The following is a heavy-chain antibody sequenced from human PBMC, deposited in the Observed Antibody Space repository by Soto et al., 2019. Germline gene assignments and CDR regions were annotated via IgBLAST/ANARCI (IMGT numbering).Heavy chain of an antibody. V-gene: IGHV4-59*01. CDR2: IYYSGST. J-gene: IGHJ4*02. Sequence: SETLSLTFTVSGGSISSYYWSWIRQPPGKGLEWIGYIYYSGSTNYNPSLKSRVTISVDTSKNQFSLKLSSVTAADTAVYYCARDPYSSSYFDYWGQGTLVTVSS. D-gene: IGHD6-6*01. CDR3: ARDPYSSSYFDY. CDR1: GGSISSYY.